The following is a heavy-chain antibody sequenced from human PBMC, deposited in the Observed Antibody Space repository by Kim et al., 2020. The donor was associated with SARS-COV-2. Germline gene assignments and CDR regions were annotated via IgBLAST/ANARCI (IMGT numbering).Heavy chain of an antibody. CDR3: AKEIAGLGSFYYYYGMDV. V-gene: IGHV3-9*01. CDR2: ISWNSGSI. J-gene: IGHJ6*02. Sequence: LSLTCAASGFTFGHYAMHWVRQAPGKGLEWVSGISWNSGSIAYADSVKGRFTISRDNAKNSLYLQMNSLRAQDTALFYCAKEIAGLGSFYYYYGMDVWGQGTTVTVSS. CDR1: GFTFGHYA. D-gene: IGHD3-16*01.